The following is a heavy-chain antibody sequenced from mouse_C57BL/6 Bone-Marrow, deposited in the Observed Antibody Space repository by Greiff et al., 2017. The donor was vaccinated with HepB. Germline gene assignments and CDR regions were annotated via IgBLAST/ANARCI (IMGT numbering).Heavy chain of an antibody. CDR1: GYTFTSYW. J-gene: IGHJ4*01. CDR2: IDPSDSYT. Sequence: VQLQQPGAELVMPGASVKLSCKASGYTFTSYWMHWVQQRPGQGLEWIGEIDPSDSYTNYNQKFKGKSTLTVDKSSSTAYMQLSSLTSEDSAVYYCAREGDGYYFYAMDYWGQGTSVTVSS. V-gene: IGHV1-69*01. D-gene: IGHD2-3*01. CDR3: AREGDGYYFYAMDY.